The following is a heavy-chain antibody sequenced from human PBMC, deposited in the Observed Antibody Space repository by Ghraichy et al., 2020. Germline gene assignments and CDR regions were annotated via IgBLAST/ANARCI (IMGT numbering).Heavy chain of an antibody. D-gene: IGHD3-10*01. J-gene: IGHJ4*02. CDR2: ISAYNGDT. V-gene: IGHV1-18*01. CDR1: GYSFTTYG. CDR3: AREEGYYGSGSYYSQVLIFDY. Sequence: ASVKVSCKASGYSFTTYGISWVRQAPGQGLEWMGWISAYNGDTNYAQKLQGRVTMTTDTSTSTAYMELRSLRSDDTAVYYCAREEGYYGSGSYYSQVLIFDYWGQGTLVTVSS.